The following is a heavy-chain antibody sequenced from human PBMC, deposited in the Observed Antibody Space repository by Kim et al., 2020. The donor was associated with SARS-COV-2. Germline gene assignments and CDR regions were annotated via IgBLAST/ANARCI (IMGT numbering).Heavy chain of an antibody. Sequence: ASVKVSCKASGYTFTSYDINWVRQATGQGLEWMGWMNPNSGNTGYGQKFQGRVTMTRNTSISTAYMELSSLRSEDTAVYYCARGLSHVAGTWSFDYWGQGTLVTVSS. D-gene: IGHD6-19*01. CDR2: MNPNSGNT. V-gene: IGHV1-8*01. J-gene: IGHJ4*02. CDR3: ARGLSHVAGTWSFDY. CDR1: GYTFTSYD.